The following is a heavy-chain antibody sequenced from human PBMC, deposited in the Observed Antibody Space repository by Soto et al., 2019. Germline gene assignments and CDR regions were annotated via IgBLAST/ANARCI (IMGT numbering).Heavy chain of an antibody. V-gene: IGHV4-39*01. D-gene: IGHD2-21*02. CDR3: ARIAYCGGDCSRNPIDY. CDR1: GGSISSGGYY. Sequence: SETLSLTCTVSGGSISSGGYYWSWIRQHPGKGLEWIGYIYYSGSTYYNPSLKSRVTISVDTSKNQFSLKLSSVTAADTAVYYCARIAYCGGDCSRNPIDYWGQGTLVTVSS. J-gene: IGHJ4*02. CDR2: IYYSGST.